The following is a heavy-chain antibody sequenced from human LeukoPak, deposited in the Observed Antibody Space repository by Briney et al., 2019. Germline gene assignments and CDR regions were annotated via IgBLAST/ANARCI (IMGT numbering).Heavy chain of an antibody. J-gene: IGHJ6*03. CDR1: GFMFSGYW. CDR3: ATRDTPSHSYYYIDD. V-gene: IGHV3-7*01. CDR2: IKPDGSDK. Sequence: GGSLRLSCTASGFMFSGYWMSWVRQAPGRGLEWLANIKPDGSDKYYVDSVKGRFTISRDNAKNSLYLQMSSLGAEDTAVYYCATRDTPSHSYYYIDDWGKGTTVRVSS. D-gene: IGHD5-18*01.